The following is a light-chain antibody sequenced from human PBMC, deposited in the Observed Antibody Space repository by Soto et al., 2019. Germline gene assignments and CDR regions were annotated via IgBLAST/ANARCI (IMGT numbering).Light chain of an antibody. V-gene: IGKV1-5*01. CDR1: QSIITW. CDR3: QQYHIYPLT. J-gene: IGKJ4*01. CDR2: DAS. Sequence: DIQMTQSPSTLHASVGDRVTITCRASQSIITWLAWFQQAPGKAPKILISDASRLKSGVPSRFSGSGSGTEFTLTISSLQPDDFATYYCQQYHIYPLTFGGGTRVEI.